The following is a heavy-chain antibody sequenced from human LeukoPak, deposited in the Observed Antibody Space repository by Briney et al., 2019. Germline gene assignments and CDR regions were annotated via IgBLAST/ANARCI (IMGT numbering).Heavy chain of an antibody. D-gene: IGHD6-19*01. CDR1: GYTFTCYG. Sequence: ASVKVSCKASGYTFTCYGISWVRQAPGQGLEWMGWISAYNGNTNYAQELQGRVTMTTDTSTSTAYMELRSLRSDDTAVYYCARDKGSGRSPMYYFDYWGQGTLVTVSS. V-gene: IGHV1-18*01. CDR2: ISAYNGNT. CDR3: ARDKGSGRSPMYYFDY. J-gene: IGHJ4*02.